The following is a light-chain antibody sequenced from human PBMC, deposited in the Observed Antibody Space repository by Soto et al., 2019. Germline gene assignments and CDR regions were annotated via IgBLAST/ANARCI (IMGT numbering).Light chain of an antibody. Sequence: DIVLTQSPGSLSLSPGERATLSCRASQSVDSSFFAWYQHKPGQAPRLLIYGASKRATGTPDRFSGSGSGTDFTLTITRLEPEDFAVYYCQQYVSSVTFGQGTKVEIK. CDR2: GAS. V-gene: IGKV3-20*01. CDR3: QQYVSSVT. J-gene: IGKJ1*01. CDR1: QSVDSSF.